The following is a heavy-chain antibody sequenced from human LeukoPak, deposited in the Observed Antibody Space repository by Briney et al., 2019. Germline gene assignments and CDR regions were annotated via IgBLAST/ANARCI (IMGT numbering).Heavy chain of an antibody. CDR3: ARQGADYDFWRNWFDP. J-gene: IGHJ5*02. CDR2: IYYSGST. V-gene: IGHV4-39*01. D-gene: IGHD3-3*01. Sequence: SETLSLTCTVSGGSISSSRYYWGWIRQPPGKGLEWIGSIYYSGSTYYNPSLKSRVTISVDTSKNQFSLKLSSVTAADTAMFYCARQGADYDFWRNWFDPWGQGTLVTVSS. CDR1: GGSISSSRYY.